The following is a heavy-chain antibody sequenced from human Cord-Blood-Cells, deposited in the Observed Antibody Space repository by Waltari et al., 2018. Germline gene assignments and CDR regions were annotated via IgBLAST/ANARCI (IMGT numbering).Heavy chain of an antibody. CDR1: GGTFSSSA. J-gene: IGHJ4*02. V-gene: IGHV1-69*01. CDR3: ARRLVSTKADYFDY. Sequence: QVQLVQSGAEVKKPGSSVKVSCKAYGGTFSSSAIRWVRQAPGQGLEWRGGISPIFDTANYAQKFQDRVTITADESTSTAYMELSSLRSEDTAVYYCARRLVSTKADYFDYWGQGTLVTVSS. D-gene: IGHD2-21*01. CDR2: ISPIFDTA.